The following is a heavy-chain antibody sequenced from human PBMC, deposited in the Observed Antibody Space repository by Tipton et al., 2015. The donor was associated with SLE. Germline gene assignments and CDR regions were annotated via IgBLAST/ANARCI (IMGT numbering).Heavy chain of an antibody. V-gene: IGHV4-30-2*01. J-gene: IGHJ4*02. CDR3: ARRQWLEPFDY. Sequence: TLSLTCAVSGGSISSGGYSWSWIRQPPGKGLEWIGYIYHSGSTYYNPSLKSRVTISVDKSKNQFSLKLSSVTAADTAVYYCARRQWLEPFDYWGQGTLVTVSS. CDR2: IYHSGST. D-gene: IGHD6-19*01. CDR1: GGSISSGGYS.